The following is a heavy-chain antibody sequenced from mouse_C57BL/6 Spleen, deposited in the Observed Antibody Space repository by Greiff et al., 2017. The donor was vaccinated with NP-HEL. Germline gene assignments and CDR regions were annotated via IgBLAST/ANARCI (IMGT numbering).Heavy chain of an antibody. CDR2: ISDGGSYT. CDR1: GFTFSSYA. D-gene: IGHD4-1*01. J-gene: IGHJ3*01. CDR3: ARGNWDLAY. Sequence: EVMLVESGGGLVKPGGSLKLSCAASGFTFSSYAMSWVRQTPEKRLEWVATISDGGSYTYYPDNVKGRFTISRDNAKNNLYLQMSHLKSEDTAMYYCARGNWDLAYWGQGTLVTVSA. V-gene: IGHV5-4*03.